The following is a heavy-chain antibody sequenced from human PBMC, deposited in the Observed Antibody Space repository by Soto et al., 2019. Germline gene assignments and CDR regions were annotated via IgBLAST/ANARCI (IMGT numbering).Heavy chain of an antibody. J-gene: IGHJ4*02. CDR3: ARVTNYYDSSGYSH. Sequence: GASVKVSCKASGYTFTGYAMHWVRQAPGQRLEWMGWINAGNGNTKYSQKFQGRVTITRDTSASTAYMELSSLRSEDTAVYYCARVTNYYDSSGYSHWGQGTLVTVSS. CDR1: GYTFTGYA. D-gene: IGHD3-22*01. V-gene: IGHV1-3*01. CDR2: INAGNGNT.